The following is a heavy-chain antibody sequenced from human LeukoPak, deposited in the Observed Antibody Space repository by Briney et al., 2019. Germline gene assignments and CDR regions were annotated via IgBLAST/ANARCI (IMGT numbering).Heavy chain of an antibody. V-gene: IGHV4-59*01. J-gene: IGHJ3*02. D-gene: IGHD5-24*01. CDR2: IYYSGSTST. Sequence: PSETLSLTCTVSGGSISSYYWSWIRQPPGKGLEWIGYIYYSGSTSTNYNPSLKSRVTISVDTSKNQFSLKLSSVTAADTAVYYCAREMATIRDAFDIWGQGTMVTVSS. CDR3: AREMATIRDAFDI. CDR1: GGSISSYY.